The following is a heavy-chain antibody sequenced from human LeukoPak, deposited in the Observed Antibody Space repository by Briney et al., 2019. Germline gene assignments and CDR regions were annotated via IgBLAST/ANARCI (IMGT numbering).Heavy chain of an antibody. J-gene: IGHJ4*02. CDR2: VSGSGSNT. D-gene: IGHD6-13*01. CDR1: GFTFSSYA. Sequence: GGSLRLSCAASGFTFSSYAMSWVRQAPGKGLEWVSTVSGSGSNTYYADSVKGRFTISRDNSKNTLYLQMNSLRAEDTAVYYCAKGLTSIAAAGIGYWGQGTLVTVSS. V-gene: IGHV3-23*01. CDR3: AKGLTSIAAAGIGY.